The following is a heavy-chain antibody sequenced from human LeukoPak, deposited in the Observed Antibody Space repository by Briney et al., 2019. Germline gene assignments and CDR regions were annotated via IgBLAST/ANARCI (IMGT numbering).Heavy chain of an antibody. D-gene: IGHD1-1*01. CDR2: ISGSGGST. V-gene: IGHV3-23*01. CDR1: GFTFSSYA. J-gene: IGHJ4*02. Sequence: GGFLRLSCAAAGFTFSSYAMSWVRQAPGKGLEWVSGISGSGGSTYCADSVKGRFTISRDNSKNTLYLQMNSLRAEDTAVYYCAKIGSLSTTDAPCDYWGQGTLVTVSS. CDR3: AKIGSLSTTDAPCDY.